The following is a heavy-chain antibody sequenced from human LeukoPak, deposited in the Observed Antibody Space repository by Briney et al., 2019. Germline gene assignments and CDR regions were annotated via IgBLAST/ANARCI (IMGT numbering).Heavy chain of an antibody. CDR1: GFTFSNYW. D-gene: IGHD5/OR15-5a*01. CDR3: ARRNSVTQGLDN. Sequence: GGSLRLSCAASGFTFSNYWMAWVRQAPGKGLEWIGRIRNKANSYTTEYAASVKGRFTVSRDDSKNSLFLQMNSLESEDTAVYYCARRNSVTQGLDNWGQGTLVTVSS. V-gene: IGHV3-72*01. J-gene: IGHJ4*02. CDR2: IRNKANSYTT.